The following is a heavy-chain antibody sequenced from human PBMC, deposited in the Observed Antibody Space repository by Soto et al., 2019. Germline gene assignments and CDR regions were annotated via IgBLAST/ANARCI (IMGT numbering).Heavy chain of an antibody. CDR3: ARQDCSSTSCYPFDP. Sequence: QLQLQESGPGLVKPSETLSLTCTVSGGSISSSSYYWGWIRQPPGKGLEWIGSIYYSGSTYYTPSLKIRVTISVDTSKNQFSLKLSSVTAADTAVYYCARQDCSSTSCYPFDPWGQGTRVTVSS. D-gene: IGHD2-2*01. V-gene: IGHV4-39*01. J-gene: IGHJ5*02. CDR2: IYYSGST. CDR1: GGSISSSSYY.